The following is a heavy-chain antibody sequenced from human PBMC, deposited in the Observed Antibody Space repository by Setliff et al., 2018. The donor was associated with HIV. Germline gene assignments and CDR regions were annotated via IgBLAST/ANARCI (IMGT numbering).Heavy chain of an antibody. J-gene: IGHJ6*03. CDR1: GGSISSGSYY. D-gene: IGHD1-26*01. CDR3: ARVSSGDYYSEHYFYMDV. Sequence: SETLSLTCTVSGGSISSGSYYWSWIRQPAGKGLEWIGHIYTSGSTNYNPSLKSRVTISVDTSKNQFSLRLSSVAAADTAVYDCARVSSGDYYSEHYFYMDVWGKGTMVTVSS. V-gene: IGHV4-61*09. CDR2: IYTSGST.